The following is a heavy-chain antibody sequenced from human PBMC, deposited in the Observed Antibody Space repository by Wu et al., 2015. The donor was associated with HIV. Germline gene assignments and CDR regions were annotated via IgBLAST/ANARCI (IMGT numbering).Heavy chain of an antibody. V-gene: IGHV1-69*05. CDR1: GGTFSSYA. D-gene: IGHD5-18*01. Sequence: QVQLVQSGAEVKKPGSSVKVSCKASGGTFSSYAISWVRQAPGQGLEWMGGIIPIFGTANYAQKFQGRVTITTDESTSTAYMELSSLRSEDTAVYYCARESKEISGYSYGSEYYYGMDVWGQGTTVTVSS. J-gene: IGHJ6*02. CDR3: ARESKEISGYSYGSEYYYGMDV. CDR2: IIPIFGTA.